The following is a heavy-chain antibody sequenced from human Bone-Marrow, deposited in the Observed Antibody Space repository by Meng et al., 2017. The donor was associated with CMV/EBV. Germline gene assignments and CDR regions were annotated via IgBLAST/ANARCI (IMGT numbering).Heavy chain of an antibody. D-gene: IGHD3-10*01. V-gene: IGHV4-39*07. J-gene: IGHJ3*02. CDR2: IYYSGST. CDR3: ARDPLGFGVDAFDI. CDR1: GGSISSSSYY. Sequence: SETLSLTCTVSGGSISSSSYYWGWIRQPPGKGLEWIGSIYYSGSTYYNPSLKSRVTISVDTSKNQFSLKLSSVTAADTAVYYCARDPLGFGVDAFDIWGQGTMVTVSS.